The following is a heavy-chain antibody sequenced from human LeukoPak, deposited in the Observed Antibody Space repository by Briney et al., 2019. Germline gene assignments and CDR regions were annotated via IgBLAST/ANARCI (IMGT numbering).Heavy chain of an antibody. CDR1: GYTCTSYG. Sequence: ASVKVCCEASGYTCTSYGVSWVRQAPGQGREWMGWISAYNGNANYVQRHQGRVTLTTDTSTTTAYMELRSLTSDDTAVYYCAREAYTTGADYWGQGTLVTVSS. CDR3: AREAYTTGADY. V-gene: IGHV1-18*01. D-gene: IGHD3-16*01. J-gene: IGHJ4*02. CDR2: ISAYNGNA.